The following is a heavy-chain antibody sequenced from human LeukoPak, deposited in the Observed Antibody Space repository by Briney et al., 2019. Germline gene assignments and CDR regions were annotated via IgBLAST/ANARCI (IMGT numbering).Heavy chain of an antibody. CDR3: ARVRWELLSYYYYMDV. Sequence: SETLSLTCTVSGGSISSSSYYWGWIRQPPGKGLEWIGIIYHSGSNHYNPSLKSRVSISVDTSKNQFSLILTSVTAADTAVYYCARVRWELLSYYYYMDVWGKGTTVTIS. CDR1: GGSISSSSYY. V-gene: IGHV4-39*07. J-gene: IGHJ6*03. D-gene: IGHD1-26*01. CDR2: IYHSGSN.